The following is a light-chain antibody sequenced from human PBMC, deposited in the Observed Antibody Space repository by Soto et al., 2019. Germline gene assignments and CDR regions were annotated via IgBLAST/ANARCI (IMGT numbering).Light chain of an antibody. CDR3: QQRSNWPPS. CDR1: QSVSKY. Sequence: ETVLTQSPPTLSLSPGEGTTLSCRASQSVSKYLAWYQQKTGQAPRLLIYDASTRSTGIPARFSGSGSETDVTLIISKLVPEDFAVYSCQQRSNWPPSFGGGTKVEIK. V-gene: IGKV3-11*01. J-gene: IGKJ4*01. CDR2: DAS.